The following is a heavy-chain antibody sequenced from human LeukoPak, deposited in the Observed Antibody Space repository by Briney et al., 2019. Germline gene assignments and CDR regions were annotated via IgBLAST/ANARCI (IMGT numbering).Heavy chain of an antibody. D-gene: IGHD5-18*01. CDR2: ISGSGGST. V-gene: IGHV3-23*01. J-gene: IGHJ4*02. CDR3: AKRSDGYSGFDY. CDR1: GFTLSTYA. Sequence: GGSLRLSCAASGFTLSTYAMSWVHQAPGKGLEWVSGISGSGGSTYYADSVKGRFTISRDNSKNTLYLQMNSLRAEDTAVYYCAKRSDGYSGFDYWGQGTLVTVSS.